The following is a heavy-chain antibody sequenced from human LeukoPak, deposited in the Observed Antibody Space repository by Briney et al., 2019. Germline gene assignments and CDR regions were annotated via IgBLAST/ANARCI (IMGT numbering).Heavy chain of an antibody. CDR2: IIPIFGTA. CDR1: GGTFSSYA. D-gene: IGHD1-26*01. V-gene: IGHV1-69*13. J-gene: IGHJ6*02. Sequence: SVKVSCKASGGTFSSYAISWVRQAPGQGLEWMGGIIPIFGTANYAQKFQGRVTITADESTSTAYMELSSLRSEDTAVYYCARPLTRELRHYYHYGMDVWGQGTTVTVSS. CDR3: ARPLTRELRHYYHYGMDV.